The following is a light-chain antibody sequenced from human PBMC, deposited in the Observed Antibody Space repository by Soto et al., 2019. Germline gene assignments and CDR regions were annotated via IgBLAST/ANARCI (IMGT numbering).Light chain of an antibody. CDR1: SSDVGGYNY. V-gene: IGLV2-14*01. CDR3: SSYTNSSPFV. J-gene: IGLJ1*01. CDR2: DVS. Sequence: QSVLTQPASVSGSPGQSITISCTGTSSDVGGYNYVSWYQQHPGKAPKLMIYDVSNWPSGVSNRFSGSKSGNTASLTIFGLQAEDEADYYCSSYTNSSPFVFGTGTKVTVL.